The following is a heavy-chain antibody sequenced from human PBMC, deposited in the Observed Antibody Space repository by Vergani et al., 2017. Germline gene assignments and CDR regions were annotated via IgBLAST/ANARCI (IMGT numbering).Heavy chain of an antibody. CDR3: ARGRGSGSYYLSYYYYMDV. J-gene: IGHJ6*03. V-gene: IGHV4-59*11. CDR1: GGSISSHY. CDR2: INHSGST. Sequence: QVQLQESGPGLVKPSETLSLTCTVSGGSISSHYWSWTRQPPGKGLEWIGEINHSGSTNYNPSLKSRVTISVDTSKNQFSLKLSSVTAADTAVYYCARGRGSGSYYLSYYYYMDVWGKGTTVTVSS. D-gene: IGHD3-10*01.